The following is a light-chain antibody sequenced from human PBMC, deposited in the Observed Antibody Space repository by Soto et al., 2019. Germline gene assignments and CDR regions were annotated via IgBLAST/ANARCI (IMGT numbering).Light chain of an antibody. Sequence: EIVMTQSPATLSVSPGEGATLSCRASQSVSSKLAWYQQKPGQAPRLLIYGASTRATGIPARFSGSGSGTDFTLTISSLEPEDFAVYYCQQRSNWPRAFGGGTKVDIK. CDR2: GAS. J-gene: IGKJ4*01. V-gene: IGKV3-15*01. CDR1: QSVSSK. CDR3: QQRSNWPRA.